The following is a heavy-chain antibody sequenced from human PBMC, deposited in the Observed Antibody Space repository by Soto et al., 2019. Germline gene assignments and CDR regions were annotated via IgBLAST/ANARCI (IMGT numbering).Heavy chain of an antibody. CDR2: ISGSGGST. CDR3: AKGQLVRYYYYGMDV. CDR1: GFTFSSYA. V-gene: IGHV3-23*01. D-gene: IGHD6-13*01. Sequence: PGGSLRLPCAASGFTFSSYAMSWVRQAPGKGLEWVSAISGSGGSTYYADSVKGRFTISRDNSKNTLYPQMNSLRAEDTAVYYCAKGQLVRYYYYGMDVWGQGTTVTVSS. J-gene: IGHJ6*02.